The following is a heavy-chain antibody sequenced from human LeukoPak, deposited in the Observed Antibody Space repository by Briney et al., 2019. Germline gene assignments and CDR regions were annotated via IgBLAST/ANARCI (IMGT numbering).Heavy chain of an antibody. CDR1: GYTFTSYD. CDR2: MNPNSGNT. V-gene: IGHV1-8*03. D-gene: IGHD3-3*01. J-gene: IGHJ6*03. CDR3: ARDVLRFLEWLSYYYYYMDV. Sequence: ASVKVSCEASGYTFTSYDINWVRQATGQGLEWMGWMNPNSGNTGYAQKFQGRVTITRNTSISTAYMELSSLRSEDTAVYYCARDVLRFLEWLSYYYYYMDVWGKGTTVTVSS.